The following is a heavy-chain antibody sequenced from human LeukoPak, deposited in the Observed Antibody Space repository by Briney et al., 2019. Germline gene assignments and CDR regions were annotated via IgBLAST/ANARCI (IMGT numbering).Heavy chain of an antibody. CDR2: ISWNGGSI. V-gene: IGHV3-9*01. J-gene: IGHJ3*02. D-gene: IGHD6-13*01. CDR1: GFTFSSYA. CDR3: AKLTRQLAPNDAFDI. Sequence: GGSLRLSCAASGFTFSSYAMSWVRQAPGKGLEWVSGISWNGGSIAYADSVKGRFTISRDNAKNSLYLQMNSLRAEDTALYYCAKLTRQLAPNDAFDIWGQGTMVTVSS.